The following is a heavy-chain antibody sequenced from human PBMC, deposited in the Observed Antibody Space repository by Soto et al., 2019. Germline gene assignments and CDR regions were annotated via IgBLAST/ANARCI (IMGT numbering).Heavy chain of an antibody. Sequence: QVQLVQSGAEVKKPGASVKVSCKASGYTFTSYAMHWVRQAPGQRLEWMGWINAGNGNTKYSQKFQGRVTITRDTSASTAYMELSSLRSEDTAVYCCAIDSSGYGRFGYWGQGTLVTVSS. J-gene: IGHJ4*02. CDR3: AIDSSGYGRFGY. CDR1: GYTFTSYA. V-gene: IGHV1-3*01. D-gene: IGHD3-22*01. CDR2: INAGNGNT.